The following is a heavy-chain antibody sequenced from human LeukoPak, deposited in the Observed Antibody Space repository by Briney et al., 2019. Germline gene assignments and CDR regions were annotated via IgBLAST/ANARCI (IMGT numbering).Heavy chain of an antibody. D-gene: IGHD6-13*01. CDR1: GYTFTGYY. Sequence: ASVKVSCKTSGYTFTGYYMHWVRQAPGQGLEWMGWINPNSGGTNYAQKFQGRFTMTKDTSISTAYMELSRLRSDDTAVYYCARVPPRRAAHGTVFDYWGQGTLVTVSS. CDR3: ARVPPRRAAHGTVFDY. CDR2: INPNSGGT. V-gene: IGHV1-2*02. J-gene: IGHJ4*02.